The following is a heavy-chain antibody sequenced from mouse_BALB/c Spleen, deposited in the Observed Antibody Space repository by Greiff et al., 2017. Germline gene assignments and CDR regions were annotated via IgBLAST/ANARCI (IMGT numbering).Heavy chain of an antibody. D-gene: IGHD2-12*01. CDR2: INSNGGST. J-gene: IGHJ4*01. V-gene: IGHV5-6-3*01. Sequence: EVMLVESGGGLVQPGGSLKLSCAASGFTFSSYGMSWVRQTPDKRLELVATINSNGGSTYYPDSVKGRFTISRDNAKNTLYLQMSSLKSEDTAMYYCARDESYNVYYAMDYWGQGTSVTVSS. CDR1: GFTFSSYG. CDR3: ARDESYNVYYAMDY.